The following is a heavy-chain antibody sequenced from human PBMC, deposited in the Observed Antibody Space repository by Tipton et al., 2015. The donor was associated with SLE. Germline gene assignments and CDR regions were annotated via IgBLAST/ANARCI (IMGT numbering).Heavy chain of an antibody. CDR2: MNPNSGNT. CDR1: GYTFTSYG. J-gene: IGHJ4*02. V-gene: IGHV1-8*02. Sequence: QLVQSGAEVKKPGASVKVSCKASGYTFTSYGISWVRQATGQGLEWMGWMNPNSGNTGYAQKFQGRVTMTRNTSVSTAYMELGSLRAEDMAVYYCARVRLYGSGSYYHDYWGQGTLVTVSS. CDR3: ARVRLYGSGSYYHDY. D-gene: IGHD3-10*01.